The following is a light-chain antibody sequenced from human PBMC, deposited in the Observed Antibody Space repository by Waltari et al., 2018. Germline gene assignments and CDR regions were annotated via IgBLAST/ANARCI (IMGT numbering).Light chain of an antibody. V-gene: IGKV4-1*01. Sequence: DIVMTQSPDSLAVSLGERATINCKSSRSVLFTSINKNYLAWYQQKPGRPPKLLIYWAAIRESGVPDRFSGGVSGTDFTLTISGLQAEDVAVYYCQQYYTTPFTFGPGTRVEIK. CDR1: RSVLFTSINKNY. J-gene: IGKJ3*01. CDR3: QQYYTTPFT. CDR2: WAA.